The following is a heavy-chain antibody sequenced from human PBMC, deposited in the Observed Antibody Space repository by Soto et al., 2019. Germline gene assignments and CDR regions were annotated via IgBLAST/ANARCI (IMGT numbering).Heavy chain of an antibody. CDR1: GGSISSYY. D-gene: IGHD3-3*01. CDR2: IYYSGST. V-gene: IGHV4-59*01. J-gene: IGHJ6*03. CDR3: ARGRYDFWSGYYTVDYYYMDV. Sequence: SETLSLTCTVSGGSISSYYWSWIRQPPGKGLEWIGYIYYSGSTNYNPSLKSRVTISVDTSKNQFSLKLSSVTAADTAVYYCARGRYDFWSGYYTVDYYYMDVWGKGTTVTVPS.